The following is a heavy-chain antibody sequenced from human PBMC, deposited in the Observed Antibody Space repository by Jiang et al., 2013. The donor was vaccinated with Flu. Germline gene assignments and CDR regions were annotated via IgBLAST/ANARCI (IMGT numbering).Heavy chain of an antibody. Sequence: KPTQTLTLTCTFSGFSLDVGGVGVGWIRQPPGKALEWLALIYWDGDKHYSPSLKSRLTITKDTSKNQVFLTLTNMGPVDTATYYCAHRLLDYDNIGYPFDYWGQGTLVTV. V-gene: IGHV2-5*02. CDR3: AHRLLDYDNIGYPFDY. CDR1: GFSLDVGGVG. D-gene: IGHD3-22*01. CDR2: IYWDGDK. J-gene: IGHJ4*02.